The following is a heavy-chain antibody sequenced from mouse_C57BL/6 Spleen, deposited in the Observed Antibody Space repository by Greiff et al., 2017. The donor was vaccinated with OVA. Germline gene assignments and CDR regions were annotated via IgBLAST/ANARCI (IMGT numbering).Heavy chain of an antibody. CDR1: GFSFTSYG. D-gene: IGHD1-1*01. V-gene: IGHV2-2*01. CDR2: IWSGGST. CDR3: ARTLYGSSSGFAY. J-gene: IGHJ3*01. Sequence: QVQLKESGPGLVQPSQSLSITCTVSGFSFTSYGVHWVRQSPGKGLEWLGVIWSGGSTDYNAAFISRLSISKDNSKSQVFFKMNSLQADDTAIYYCARTLYGSSSGFAYWGQGTLVTVSA.